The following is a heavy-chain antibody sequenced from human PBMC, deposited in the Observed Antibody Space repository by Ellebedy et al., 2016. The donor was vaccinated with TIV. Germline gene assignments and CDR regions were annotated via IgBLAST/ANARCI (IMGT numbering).Heavy chain of an antibody. CDR1: GFSFSNFW. CDR3: ANSPTGYSSGVLRGAFDI. Sequence: PGGSLRLSCAAWGFSFSNFWMSWVRQAPGKGLEWVAHIKTDGSETYYVDSVKGRFTISRENAKNTLYLQMNSLRAEDTAVYYCANSPTGYSSGVLRGAFDIWGQGTMVTVSS. CDR2: IKTDGSET. J-gene: IGHJ3*02. D-gene: IGHD6-19*01. V-gene: IGHV3-7*03.